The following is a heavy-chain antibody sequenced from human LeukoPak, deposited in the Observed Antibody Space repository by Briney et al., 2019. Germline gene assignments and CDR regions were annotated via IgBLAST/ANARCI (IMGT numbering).Heavy chain of an antibody. CDR1: GFTFSSYG. D-gene: IGHD6-13*01. CDR2: ISGSGGST. Sequence: GGTLRLSCAASGFTFSSYGMSWVRQAPGKGLEWVSAISGSGGSTYYADSVKGRFTISRDNAKNSLYLQMNSLRAEDTAVYYCARDLMGIAYRGAFYYWGQGTLVTVSS. J-gene: IGHJ4*02. CDR3: ARDLMGIAYRGAFYY. V-gene: IGHV3-23*01.